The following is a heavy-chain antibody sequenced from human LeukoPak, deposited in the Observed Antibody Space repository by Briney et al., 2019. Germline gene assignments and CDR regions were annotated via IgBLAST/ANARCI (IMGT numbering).Heavy chain of an antibody. CDR2: INHSGST. D-gene: IGHD2-2*01. CDR3: ARDLPIVVVPAAIRWRWFDP. Sequence: SETLSLTCAVYGGSFSGYYWSWIRQPPGKGLEWIGEINHSGSTNYNPSLKSRVTMSVDTSKNQFSLKLSSVTAADTAVYYCARDLPIVVVPAAIRWRWFDPWGQGTLVTVSS. CDR1: GGSFSGYY. V-gene: IGHV4-34*01. J-gene: IGHJ5*02.